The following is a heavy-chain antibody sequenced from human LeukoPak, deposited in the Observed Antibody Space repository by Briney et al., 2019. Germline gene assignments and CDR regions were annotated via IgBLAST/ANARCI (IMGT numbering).Heavy chain of an antibody. CDR2: ISYDGSNK. CDR1: GFTFSSYG. J-gene: IGHJ4*02. V-gene: IGHV3-30*18. CDR3: AKDSEGFRELLLGYCDY. Sequence: PGGSLRLSCAASGFTFSSYGMHWVRQAPAKGLEWVAVISYDGSNKYYADSVKGRFTISRDNSKNTLYLQMNSLRAEDTAVYYCAKDSEGFRELLLGYCDYWGQGTLVTVSS. D-gene: IGHD3-10*01.